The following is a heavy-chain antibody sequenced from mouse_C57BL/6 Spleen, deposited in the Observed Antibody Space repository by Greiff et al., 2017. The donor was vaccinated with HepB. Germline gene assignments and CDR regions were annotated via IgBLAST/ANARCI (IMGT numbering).Heavy chain of an antibody. CDR3: ARGGQLRLLAY. J-gene: IGHJ3*01. CDR2: IYRRSGNT. Sequence: VQLQQSGAELARPGASVKLSCEASGYTFTSYGISWVKQRTGQGLEWIGEIYRRSGNTYYNEKVKGKATLTADKSSSTAYMELRSLTSEDSAVYFCARGGQLRLLAYWGQGALVTVSA. V-gene: IGHV1-81*01. CDR1: GYTFTSYG. D-gene: IGHD3-2*02.